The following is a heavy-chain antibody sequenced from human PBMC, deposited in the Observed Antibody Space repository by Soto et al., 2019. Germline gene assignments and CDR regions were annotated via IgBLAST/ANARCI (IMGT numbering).Heavy chain of an antibody. J-gene: IGHJ3*02. D-gene: IGHD3-22*01. Sequence: GGSLRLSGSASGFTFSSYAMHWVRQASGKGLEYVSVISSNGVSTYHADSVKGRFTISRDNSKNTLYLQMSSLRAEDTAVYYSVNGRNGSTLIPYYYDRRGYHYNALNSCRQGT. CDR3: VNGRNGSTLIPYYYDRRGYHYNALNS. CDR2: ISSNGVST. CDR1: GFTFSSYA. V-gene: IGHV3-64D*06.